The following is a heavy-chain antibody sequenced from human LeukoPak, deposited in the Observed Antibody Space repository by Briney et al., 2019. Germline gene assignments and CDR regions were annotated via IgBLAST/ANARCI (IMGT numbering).Heavy chain of an antibody. CDR1: GYTFTGYY. V-gene: IGHV1-2*02. CDR2: INPNTGDT. J-gene: IGHJ4*02. D-gene: IGHD2-15*01. CDR3: AREESFSGGSQSLDY. Sequence: ASVKVSCTASGYTFTGYYIHWVRQAPGQGLEWMAWINPNTGDTNYAQRFQGRVTMTRDTSVNTAYMELSRLRSDDTAVYFCAREESFSGGSQSLDYWGQGTLVTVSS.